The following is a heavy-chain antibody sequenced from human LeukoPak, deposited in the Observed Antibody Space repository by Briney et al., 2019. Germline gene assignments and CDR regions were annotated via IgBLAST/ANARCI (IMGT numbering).Heavy chain of an antibody. V-gene: IGHV1-2*02. CDR3: ARGGYCSSTSCHPIFDY. CDR2: INPNSGGT. D-gene: IGHD2-2*01. Sequence: ASVKVSCKASGYTFTDYYMHWVRQAPGQGLEWMGWINPNSGGTNYAQKFQGRVTMTRDTSISTAYMELSRLRSDDPAVYYCARGGYCSSTSCHPIFDYWGQGTLVTVSS. CDR1: GYTFTDYY. J-gene: IGHJ4*02.